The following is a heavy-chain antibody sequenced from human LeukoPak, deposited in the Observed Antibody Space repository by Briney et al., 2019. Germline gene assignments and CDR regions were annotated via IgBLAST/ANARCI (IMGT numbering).Heavy chain of an antibody. CDR2: INGSGGST. D-gene: IGHD3-22*01. J-gene: IGHJ4*02. Sequence: PGGSLRLSCAASGFTFSSYAMSWLRQAPGKGLEWVSAINGSGGSTYYADSVKGRFTISTDNSTNTLHLQINSLRAEHPAVYYCAKEWIRSITMSREARDYWGQGTLVTVSS. V-gene: IGHV3-23*01. CDR1: GFTFSSYA. CDR3: AKEWIRSITMSREARDY.